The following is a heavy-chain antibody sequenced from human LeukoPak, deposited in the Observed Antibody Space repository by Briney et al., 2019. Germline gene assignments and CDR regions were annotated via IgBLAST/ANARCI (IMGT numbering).Heavy chain of an antibody. CDR1: GGSTSSYY. CDR3: AREYMVVRALYYYGMDV. J-gene: IGHJ6*02. CDR2: IYTSGST. D-gene: IGHD2-21*01. V-gene: IGHV4-4*07. Sequence: PSETLSLTCTVSGGSTSSYYWSWIRQPAGKGLEWIGRIYTSGSTNYNPSLKSRVTMSVDTSKNQFSLKLSSVTAADTAVYYCAREYMVVRALYYYGMDVWGQGTTVTVSS.